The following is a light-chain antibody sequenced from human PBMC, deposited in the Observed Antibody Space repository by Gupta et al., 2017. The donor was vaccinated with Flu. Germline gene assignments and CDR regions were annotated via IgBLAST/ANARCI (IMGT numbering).Light chain of an antibody. CDR3: QQRRNGQHGT. Sequence: DTLSLYPGERATLSCRASQSLSNTLAWYPQKSGQATRLIIMDASHRATGIPTRFRGSGSGTDCTRTISSLETEDGAVYYWQQRRNGQHGTLGPGTKVDIK. CDR2: DAS. V-gene: IGKV3-11*01. J-gene: IGKJ3*01. CDR1: QSLSNT.